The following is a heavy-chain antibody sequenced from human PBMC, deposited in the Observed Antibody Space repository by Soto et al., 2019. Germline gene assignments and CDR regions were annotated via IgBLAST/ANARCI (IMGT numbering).Heavy chain of an antibody. CDR3: ESITAMVPRFDY. Sequence: KPSETLSLTCAVSGGSISSGGYSWSWIRQPPGKGLEWIGYIYHSGSTYYNPSLKSRVTISVDRSKNQFSLKLSSVTAADTAVYYCESITAMVPRFDYWGQGTLVTVSS. CDR1: GGSISSGGYS. J-gene: IGHJ4*02. D-gene: IGHD5-18*01. CDR2: IYHSGST. V-gene: IGHV4-30-2*01.